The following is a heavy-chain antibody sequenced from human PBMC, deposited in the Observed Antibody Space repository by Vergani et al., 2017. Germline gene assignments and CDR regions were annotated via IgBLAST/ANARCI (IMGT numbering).Heavy chain of an antibody. CDR2: IDHTVRP. CDR3: ARVNTETNGHLYYYYYMDV. Sequence: QVQLQQWGGGLLKPSETLSLTCVVNGGSFTSYHWTWIRQSPGEGLGLVGDIDHTVRPDNNPYLNSRITMSVDKSRNQFSLTLNSMTATDTEIYFCARVNTETNGHLYYYYYMDVWGQGTAVTVS. V-gene: IGHV4-34*01. D-gene: IGHD4-11*01. CDR1: GGSFTSYH. J-gene: IGHJ6*03.